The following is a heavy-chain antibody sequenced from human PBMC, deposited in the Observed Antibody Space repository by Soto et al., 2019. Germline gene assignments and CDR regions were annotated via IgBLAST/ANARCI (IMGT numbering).Heavy chain of an antibody. J-gene: IGHJ4*02. Sequence: QVQLVESGGGVVQPGRSLRLSCAASGFTFSSYGMHWVRQAPGKGLEWVAVISYDGSNKYYADSVKGRFTISRDNSKNTLYLQMNSLRAEDTAVYYCAKDRRGGSLDYWGQGTLVTVSS. V-gene: IGHV3-30*18. CDR3: AKDRRGGSLDY. D-gene: IGHD1-26*01. CDR1: GFTFSSYG. CDR2: ISYDGSNK.